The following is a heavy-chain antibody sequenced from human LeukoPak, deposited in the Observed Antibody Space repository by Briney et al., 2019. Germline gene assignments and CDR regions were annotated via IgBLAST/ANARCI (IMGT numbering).Heavy chain of an antibody. CDR3: ARSRSGLDY. V-gene: IGHV4-59*10. CDR2: IYTNGNI. Sequence: SETLSLTCAVYGGSFSGYYWSWIRQPAGKGLEWIGRIYTNGNINYNPSLKSRVTMSVDTSKNQFSLKLSSVTAADTAVYYCARSRSGLDYWGQGALVTVSS. D-gene: IGHD2-15*01. CDR1: GGSFSGYY. J-gene: IGHJ4*02.